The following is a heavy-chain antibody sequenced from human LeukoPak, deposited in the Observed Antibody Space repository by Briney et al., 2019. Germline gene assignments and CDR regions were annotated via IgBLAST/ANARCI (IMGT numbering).Heavy chain of an antibody. Sequence: PGRSLRLSCVASGFTFSTYAMHWVRHAPGKGLVWVSRIDSDGTFTTYGDSVRGRFTISRDNAKNTLYLQMNNLRAEDTAVYYCATSPRQYGSGSYVLDYWGQGSLVTVSS. D-gene: IGHD3-10*01. V-gene: IGHV3-74*01. J-gene: IGHJ4*02. CDR3: ATSPRQYGSGSYVLDY. CDR1: GFTFSTYA. CDR2: IDSDGTFT.